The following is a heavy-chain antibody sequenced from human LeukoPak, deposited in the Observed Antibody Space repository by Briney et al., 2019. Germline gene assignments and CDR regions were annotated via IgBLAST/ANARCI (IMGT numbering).Heavy chain of an antibody. D-gene: IGHD3-3*01. CDR1: GGSISSSSYY. CDR3: ARRGALDFWSGYYAFGTWFDP. Sequence: SETLSLTCTVSGGSISSSSYYWGWIRQPPGKGLEWIGNIYYIGRTYYNPSLKSRVTISVDTSKNQFSLNLSSVTAADTAVYYCARRGALDFWSGYYAFGTWFDPWGQGTLATVSS. CDR2: IYYIGRT. J-gene: IGHJ5*02. V-gene: IGHV4-39*01.